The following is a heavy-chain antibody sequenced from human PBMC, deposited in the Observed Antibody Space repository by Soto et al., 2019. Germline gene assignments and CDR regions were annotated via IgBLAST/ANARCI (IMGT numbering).Heavy chain of an antibody. J-gene: IGHJ6*02. Sequence: QVQLVESGGGVVQPGRSLRLSCAASGFTFNNYGMHWVRQAPGKGLEWLAVIWNDGSNNYYANSGKGRFTISRDNSKNTLYLQMNSLRAEDTAVYDGARRQIPPPTRGAANARGGMDVWGQGTTVTVSS. D-gene: IGHD6-13*01. CDR1: GFTFNNYG. CDR2: IWNDGSNN. CDR3: ARRQIPPPTRGAANARGGMDV. V-gene: IGHV3-33*01.